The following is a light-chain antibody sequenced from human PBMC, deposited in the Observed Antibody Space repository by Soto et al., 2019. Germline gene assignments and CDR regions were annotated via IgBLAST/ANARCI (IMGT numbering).Light chain of an antibody. CDR1: SSDVGGYNY. CDR2: DVS. J-gene: IGLJ2*01. Sequence: QSALTQPASVSGSPGQSITISCTGTSSDVGGYNYVSWYQQHPGKAPKLMIYDVSNRPSGVSNRFSGSKSGNTASLTISGLQGEDEADYYCSSYTRSSHVVFGGGTKVTVL. V-gene: IGLV2-14*01. CDR3: SSYTRSSHVV.